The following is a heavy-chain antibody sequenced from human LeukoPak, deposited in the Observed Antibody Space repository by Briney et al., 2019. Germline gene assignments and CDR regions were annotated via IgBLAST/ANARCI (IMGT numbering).Heavy chain of an antibody. D-gene: IGHD3-10*01. CDR2: IRYDGNNK. J-gene: IGHJ4*02. Sequence: PGGALKLSCAASGFTFSTYGMHWVRQAPGKGLEWVAFIRYDGNNKYYADFVKGRFTISRDNSQNTLYLDMNSLRTEDTAVYYCAKPAGVLWFGDYSGRCDYWGQGTLVTVPS. V-gene: IGHV3-30*02. CDR1: GFTFSTYG. CDR3: AKPAGVLWFGDYSGRCDY.